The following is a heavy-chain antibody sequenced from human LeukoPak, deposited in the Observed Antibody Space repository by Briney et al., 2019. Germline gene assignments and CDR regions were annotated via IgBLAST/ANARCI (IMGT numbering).Heavy chain of an antibody. CDR2: ISYDGSNK. CDR1: GFTFSSYG. CDR3: ARVVGYYYYMDV. D-gene: IGHD2-15*01. Sequence: GGSLRLSCAASGFTFSSYGMHWVRQAPGKGLEWVAVISYDGSNKYYADSVKGRFTISRDNSKNTLYLQMNSLRAEDTAVYYCARVVGYYYYMDVWGKGTTVTISS. V-gene: IGHV3-30*03. J-gene: IGHJ6*03.